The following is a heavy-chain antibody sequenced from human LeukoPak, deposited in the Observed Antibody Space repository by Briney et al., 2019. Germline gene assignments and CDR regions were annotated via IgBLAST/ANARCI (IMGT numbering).Heavy chain of an antibody. CDR2: IYSGGST. D-gene: IGHD5-24*01. CDR3: AGTDFYKYYFDY. V-gene: IGHV3-53*01. J-gene: IGHJ4*02. Sequence: GGSLRLSCAASGFTVSSNYMIWVRQAPGKGLEWVSVIYSGGSTEYADSVKGRFTISRDNSKNTLYLQMNSLRAEDTAVYYCAGTDFYKYYFDYWGQGTLVTVSS. CDR1: GFTVSSNY.